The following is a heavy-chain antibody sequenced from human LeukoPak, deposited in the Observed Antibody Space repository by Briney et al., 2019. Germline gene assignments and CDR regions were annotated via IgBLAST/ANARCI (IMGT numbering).Heavy chain of an antibody. CDR2: INPNSGGT. J-gene: IGHJ4*02. V-gene: IGHV1-2*02. D-gene: IGHD6-13*01. CDR3: ARQGQQLGEFDY. Sequence: ASVKVSCKASGYTFTGYYMHWVRQAPGRGLEWMGWINPNSGGTNYAQKFQGRFTMTRDTSISTAYMELSRLRSDDTAVYYCARQGQQLGEFDYWGQGTLVTVSS. CDR1: GYTFTGYY.